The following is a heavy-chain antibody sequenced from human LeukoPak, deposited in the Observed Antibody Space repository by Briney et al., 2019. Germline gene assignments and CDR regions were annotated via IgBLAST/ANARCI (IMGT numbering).Heavy chain of an antibody. V-gene: IGHV3-30-3*01. D-gene: IGHD6-13*01. J-gene: IGHJ4*02. CDR1: GFTFSSYA. CDR3: ARGYSSSWYYFDY. CDR2: ISYDGSNK. Sequence: GGSLRLSCAASGFTFSSYAMHWVRQAPGKGLEWVAVISYDGSNKYYADSVKGRFTISRDNSKNTLYLQMNSLRAEDTAVYYCARGYSSSWYYFDYWGQGTLVTVSS.